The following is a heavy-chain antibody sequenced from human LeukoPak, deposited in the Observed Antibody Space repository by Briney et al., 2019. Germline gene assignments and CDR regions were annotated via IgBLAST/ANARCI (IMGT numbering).Heavy chain of an antibody. V-gene: IGHV3-13*01. D-gene: IGHD1-1*01. CDR1: EFTFSKYD. Sequence: GGSLRLSCTASEFTFSKYDMHWVRQAAGRGLEGVSGIGTGGDTYYPGSLKGRFTISRENAQNSVYLQMNSLSAGDTAVYYCTRGGGINWNGDYYYFGMDVWGQGTTVTVSS. CDR3: TRGGGINWNGDYYYFGMDV. CDR2: IGTGGDT. J-gene: IGHJ6*02.